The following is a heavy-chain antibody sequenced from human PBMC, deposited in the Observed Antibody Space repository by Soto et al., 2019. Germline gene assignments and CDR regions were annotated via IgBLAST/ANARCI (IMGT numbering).Heavy chain of an antibody. CDR1: GLTFDDYA. V-gene: IGHV3-9*01. D-gene: IGHD1-1*01. CDR3: AEDMGATGTQGPVAFDI. CDR2: INWNSRII. J-gene: IGHJ3*02. Sequence: VQLVESGGGLVPPGRSLRLSCAASGLTFDDYAMHWVRQAPGKGLEWVSGINWNSRIIVYADSVKGRFSISRDNAKKSLYLQMNSLRADDTALYYCAEDMGATGTQGPVAFDIWGQGTMVTVSS.